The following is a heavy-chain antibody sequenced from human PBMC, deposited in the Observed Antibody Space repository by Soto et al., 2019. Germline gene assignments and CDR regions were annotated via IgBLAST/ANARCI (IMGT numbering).Heavy chain of an antibody. Sequence: EVHLVESGGGVVRPGGSLRLSCAASGFTFDDHGMTWVRQAPGKGLEWVSGITWNGATTGYADSVKGRFTISRDNAKNSLYLQMNSLRGEDTALYYCARDGGVVVAVDAFDVWGQGTMVTVSS. CDR1: GFTFDDHG. D-gene: IGHD6-19*01. CDR2: ITWNGATT. V-gene: IGHV3-20*04. CDR3: ARDGGVVVAVDAFDV. J-gene: IGHJ3*01.